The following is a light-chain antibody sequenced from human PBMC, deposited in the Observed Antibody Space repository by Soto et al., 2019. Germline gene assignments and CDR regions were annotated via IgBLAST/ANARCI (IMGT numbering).Light chain of an antibody. Sequence: QSVLTQPPSASGTPGQRVTISCSGSSSNIGSNTVNWYQQLPGTAPKLLIYSNNQRPSGVPDRFSGSKSGTSASLAISGLQSEDETDYYCPAWDDSLNGWVFGGGTQLTVL. CDR2: SNN. J-gene: IGLJ3*02. CDR3: PAWDDSLNGWV. V-gene: IGLV1-44*01. CDR1: SSNIGSNT.